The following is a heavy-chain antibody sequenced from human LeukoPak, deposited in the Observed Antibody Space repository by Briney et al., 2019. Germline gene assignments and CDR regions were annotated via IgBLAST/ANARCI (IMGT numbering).Heavy chain of an antibody. J-gene: IGHJ6*02. CDR1: GFTFSRFG. CDR3: ARVAFGLYVMDV. D-gene: IGHD3-16*01. V-gene: IGHV3-48*04. Sequence: PGGSLRLSCEASGFTFSRFGMNWVRQAPGKGLEWISFISPSSSSMYFADSVQGRFTISRDNVKNSLFLQMSDLRAEDTAAYYCARVAFGLYVMDVWGQGTTVTVSS. CDR2: ISPSSSSM.